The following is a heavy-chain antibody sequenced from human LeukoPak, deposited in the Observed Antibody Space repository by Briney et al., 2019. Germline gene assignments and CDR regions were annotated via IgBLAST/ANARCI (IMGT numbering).Heavy chain of an antibody. J-gene: IGHJ3*02. CDR3: ASGGRKYGSGSYYPPSAYDI. CDR1: GGSISSYY. D-gene: IGHD3-10*01. CDR2: IYYSGST. V-gene: IGHV4-59*01. Sequence: PSETLSLTCTVSGGSISSYYWSWIRQPPGKGLEWIGYIYYSGSTNYNPSLKSRVTISVDTSKNQFSLKLSSVTAADTAVYYCASGGRKYGSGSYYPPSAYDIWGQGTMVTVSS.